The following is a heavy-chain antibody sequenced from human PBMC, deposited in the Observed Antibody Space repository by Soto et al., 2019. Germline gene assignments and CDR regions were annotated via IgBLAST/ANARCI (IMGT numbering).Heavy chain of an antibody. J-gene: IGHJ4*02. CDR2: INHSGST. CDR1: GGSFSGYY. CDR3: ARRSSSWSPFDY. V-gene: IGHV4-34*01. Sequence: SDTLSLTFAVYGGSFSGYYWSWIRQPPGKGLEWIGEINHSGSTNYNPSLRSRVTISVDTSKNQFSLKLSSVTAADTAVYYCARRSSSWSPFDYWGQGTLVTVS. D-gene: IGHD6-13*01.